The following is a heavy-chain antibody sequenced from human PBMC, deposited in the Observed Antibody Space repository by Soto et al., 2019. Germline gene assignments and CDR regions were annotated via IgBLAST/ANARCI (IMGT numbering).Heavy chain of an antibody. CDR2: ISWNSGSI. CDR3: AKGGVVVAGYSYGMDV. J-gene: IGHJ6*02. Sequence: PGGSLRLSCAASGFTFDDYAMHWVRHAPGKGLEWVSGISWNSGSIGYADSVKGRFTISRDNAKNSLYLQMNSLRAEDTALYYCAKGGVVVAGYSYGMDVWGQGTTVTVSS. V-gene: IGHV3-9*01. CDR1: GFTFDDYA. D-gene: IGHD2-15*01.